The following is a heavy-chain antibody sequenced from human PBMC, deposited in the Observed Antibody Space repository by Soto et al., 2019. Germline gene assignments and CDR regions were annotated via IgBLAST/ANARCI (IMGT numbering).Heavy chain of an antibody. J-gene: IGHJ2*01. V-gene: IGHV3-48*01. Sequence: EFQLVESGGGLVQPGGSLRLSCAASGFTFSSYNMVWVRQAPGKGLEWLSYIPTTSTPIYYADSVRGRFTISRDNAKNSLYLQMNSLRAADTAVYYCARYYDTSGPDLWGRGTRVTVSS. CDR3: ARYYDTSGPDL. CDR1: GFTFSSYN. CDR2: IPTTSTPI. D-gene: IGHD3-22*01.